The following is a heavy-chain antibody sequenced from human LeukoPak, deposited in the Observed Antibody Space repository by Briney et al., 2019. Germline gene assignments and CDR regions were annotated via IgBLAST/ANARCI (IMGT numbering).Heavy chain of an antibody. CDR1: GFTFSSYG. V-gene: IGHV3-30*18. D-gene: IGHD1-26*01. CDR2: ISYNGSNK. Sequence: PGGSLRLSCAASGFTFSSYGMHWVRQAPGKGLEGVAVISYNGSNKYYADSVKGRFTISRDNSKNTLYLQVNSLRAEDTAVYYCANEDPRVGYFDYWGQGTLVTVSS. J-gene: IGHJ4*02. CDR3: ANEDPRVGYFDY.